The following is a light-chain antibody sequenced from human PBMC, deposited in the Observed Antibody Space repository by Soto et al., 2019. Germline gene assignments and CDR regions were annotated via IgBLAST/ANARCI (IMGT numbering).Light chain of an antibody. CDR2: EVS. Sequence: QSVLTQPASVSGSPGQSITISCTGTSSDVGSYNLVSWYQQHPGKAPKLMIYEVSKRPSGVSNRFSGSKSGNTASLTISGLQAEYEADYYCCSYAGSSTYYVFGTGTKVPV. CDR3: CSYAGSSTYYV. J-gene: IGLJ1*01. CDR1: SSDVGSYNL. V-gene: IGLV2-23*02.